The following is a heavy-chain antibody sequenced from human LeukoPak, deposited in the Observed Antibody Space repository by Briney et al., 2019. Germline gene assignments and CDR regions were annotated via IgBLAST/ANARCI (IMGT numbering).Heavy chain of an antibody. CDR1: GYSFTSYW. Sequence: GESLKISCKGSGYSFTSYWISWVRQMPGKGLEWMGRIDPSDSYTNYSPSFQGHVTISADKSISTAYLQWSSLKASDTATYYCASIGGTYYDILTGSRDFDYWGQGTLVTVSS. CDR2: IDPSDSYT. V-gene: IGHV5-10-1*01. CDR3: ASIGGTYYDILTGSRDFDY. D-gene: IGHD3-9*01. J-gene: IGHJ4*02.